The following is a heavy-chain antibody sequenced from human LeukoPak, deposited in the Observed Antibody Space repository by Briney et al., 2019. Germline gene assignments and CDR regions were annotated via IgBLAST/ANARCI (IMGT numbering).Heavy chain of an antibody. J-gene: IGHJ4*02. CDR2: IRSKAYGGTT. CDR3: TRREAHDYGDYPFDY. CDR1: GFTFGDYA. Sequence: GGSLTLSWTASGFTFGDYAMSWFRQAPGKVREWVGFIRSKAYGGTTEYAASVKVRFTISRDDSKNMAYLQMNSLKAEDTAVYYCTRREAHDYGDYPFDYWGQGTLVTVSS. V-gene: IGHV3-49*03. D-gene: IGHD4-17*01.